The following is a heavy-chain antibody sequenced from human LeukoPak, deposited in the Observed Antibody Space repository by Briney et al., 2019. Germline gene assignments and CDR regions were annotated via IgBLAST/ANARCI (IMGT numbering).Heavy chain of an antibody. Sequence: SVKVSCKASGGTFSSYAISWVRQAPGQGLEWMGRIIPILGIANYAQKFQGRVTITADKSTSTAHMELSSLRSEDTAVYYCARGSGYDSSFDYWGQGTLVTVSS. CDR3: ARGSGYDSSFDY. CDR2: IIPILGIA. D-gene: IGHD3-22*01. J-gene: IGHJ4*02. V-gene: IGHV1-69*04. CDR1: GGTFSSYA.